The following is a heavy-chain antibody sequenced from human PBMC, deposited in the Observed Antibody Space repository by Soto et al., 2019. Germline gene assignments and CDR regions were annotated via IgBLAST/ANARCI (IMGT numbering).Heavy chain of an antibody. CDR3: ARSVWYGSGRYRGQFDY. CDR2: INPSGGST. J-gene: IGHJ4*02. CDR1: GYTFTSYY. V-gene: IGHV1-46*03. D-gene: IGHD3-10*01. Sequence: ASVKVSCKASGYTFTSYYMHWVRQAPGQGLEWMGIINPSGGSTSYAQKFQGRVTMTRDTSTSTVYMELSSLRSEDTAVYYCARSVWYGSGRYRGQFDYWCQGILVTVSS.